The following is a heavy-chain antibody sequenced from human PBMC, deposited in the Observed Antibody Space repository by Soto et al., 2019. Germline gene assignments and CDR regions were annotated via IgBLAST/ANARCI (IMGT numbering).Heavy chain of an antibody. CDR1: GGSISSYY. V-gene: IGHV4-59*01. Sequence: SQTLSLTCTVSGGSISSYYWSWIRQPPGKGLEWIGYIYYSGSTNYNPSLKSRVTISVDTSKNQFSLKLSSVTAADTAVYYCARFYDYIEQWGQGTLVTVSS. CDR3: ARFYDYIEQ. CDR2: IYYSGST. D-gene: IGHD3-16*01. J-gene: IGHJ4*02.